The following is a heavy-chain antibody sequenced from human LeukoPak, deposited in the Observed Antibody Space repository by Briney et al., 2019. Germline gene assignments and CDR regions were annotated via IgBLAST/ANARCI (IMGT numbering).Heavy chain of an antibody. CDR1: GYTFTSYD. CDR3: ARSRTGYISGLIKWLWFDP. D-gene: IGHD6-19*01. V-gene: IGHV1-8*03. Sequence: EASVTVSCKASGYTFTSYDINWVRQATGQGLEWMGWMNPYSGNTGYAQKFQGRVTITRNTSISTASMELSSLRSEDTAVYYCARSRTGYISGLIKWLWFDPWGQGTLVTVSS. J-gene: IGHJ5*02. CDR2: MNPYSGNT.